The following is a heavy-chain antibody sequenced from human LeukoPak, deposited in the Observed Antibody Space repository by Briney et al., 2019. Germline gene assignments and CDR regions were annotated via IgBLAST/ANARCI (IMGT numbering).Heavy chain of an antibody. CDR2: IYTTGST. CDR1: GDSISSYY. CDR3: ARDTGWSLNWFDP. V-gene: IGHV4-4*07. D-gene: IGHD4-11*01. Sequence: SETLSLTCTVSGDSISSYYWSWIRQPAGKGLEWIGRIYTTGSTNYNPSLKSRVTMSLDTSKNQFSLKLSSVTAADTAVYYCARDTGWSLNWFDPWGQGTLVTVSS. J-gene: IGHJ5*02.